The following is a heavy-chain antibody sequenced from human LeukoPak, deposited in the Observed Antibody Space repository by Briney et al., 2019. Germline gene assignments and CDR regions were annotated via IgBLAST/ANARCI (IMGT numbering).Heavy chain of an antibody. D-gene: IGHD6-19*01. J-gene: IGHJ4*02. V-gene: IGHV3-23*01. Sequence: GGSLRLSCAASGFTFSCYAMSWVRQAPGKGLEWVSSISGSGGSTYYADSVKGRFTISRDNSKNTLYLQMNSLRDEDTAVYYCARVSGYSSGWYDYWGQGTLVTVSS. CDR3: ARVSGYSSGWYDY. CDR2: ISGSGGST. CDR1: GFTFSCYA.